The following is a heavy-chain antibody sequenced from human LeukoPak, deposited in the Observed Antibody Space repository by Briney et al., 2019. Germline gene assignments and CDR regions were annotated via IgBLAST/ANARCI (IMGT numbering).Heavy chain of an antibody. CDR1: GDSISSYY. J-gene: IGHJ5*02. V-gene: IGHV4-4*09. CDR3: ARQLYGSGTPRFNWFDP. CDR2: IYISGGT. Sequence: PSETLSLTCTVSGDSISSYYWSWIRQPPGKGLEWIGNIYISGGTNKNPSLKSRVTISLDTSKNQFSLKLTSVTAADTGVYYCARQLYGSGTPRFNWFDPWGQGTLVTVSS. D-gene: IGHD3-10*01.